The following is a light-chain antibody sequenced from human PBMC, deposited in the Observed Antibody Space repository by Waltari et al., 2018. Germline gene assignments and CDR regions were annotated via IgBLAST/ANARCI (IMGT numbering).Light chain of an antibody. Sequence: QSVVTQPPSASGAPGQSVTISCSGSSSNIGSNYVYWYQQFPGTAPKLLIYFTDQRPSGVPDRFSGSKAGTSASLAITGLRSEDEADYYCASWDNRPNNPLLFGGGTRLTVL. V-gene: IGLV1-47*02. CDR3: ASWDNRPNNPLL. CDR1: SSNIGSNY. CDR2: FTD. J-gene: IGLJ2*01.